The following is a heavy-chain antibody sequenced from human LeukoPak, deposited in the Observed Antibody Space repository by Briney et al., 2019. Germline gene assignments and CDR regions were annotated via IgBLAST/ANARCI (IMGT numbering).Heavy chain of an antibody. CDR2: IKQDGSDK. J-gene: IGHJ4*02. Sequence: GGSLRLSCAVSGFTFSSYWMSWVRQAPGKGLEWVANIKQDGSDKYYVDSVKGRFTISRDNAKNSLYLQMNSLRAEDTAVYYCAKESLWGIAVAGTIDYWGQGTLVTVSS. D-gene: IGHD6-19*01. CDR1: GFTFSSYW. CDR3: AKESLWGIAVAGTIDY. V-gene: IGHV3-7*03.